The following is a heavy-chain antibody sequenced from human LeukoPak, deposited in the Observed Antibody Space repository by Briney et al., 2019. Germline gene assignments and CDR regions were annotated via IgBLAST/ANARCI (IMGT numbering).Heavy chain of an antibody. V-gene: IGHV3-74*01. CDR2: INGDGSNT. J-gene: IGHJ4*02. CDR3: ARSQGPYDY. CDR1: GFTFSSYW. Sequence: PGGSLRLSCAASGFTFSSYWMNWVRQAPGKGLVWVSRINGDGSNTNYADSVKGRFTISRDNAKNTLYLQLNSLRAEDTAIYYCARSQGPYDYWGQGTLVTVSS.